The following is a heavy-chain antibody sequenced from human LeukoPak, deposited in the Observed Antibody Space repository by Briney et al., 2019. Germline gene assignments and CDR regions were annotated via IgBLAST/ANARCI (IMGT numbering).Heavy chain of an antibody. D-gene: IGHD2-15*01. Sequence: PGGSLRLSCAASGFTFSSYSMNWVRQAPGKGLEWVSSISSSSSYIYYADSAKGRFTISRDNAQNSLYLQMNSLRAEDTAVYYCARDYIVVVVAAGFDYWGQGTLVTVSS. CDR3: ARDYIVVVVAAGFDY. CDR1: GFTFSSYS. CDR2: ISSSSSYI. V-gene: IGHV3-21*01. J-gene: IGHJ4*02.